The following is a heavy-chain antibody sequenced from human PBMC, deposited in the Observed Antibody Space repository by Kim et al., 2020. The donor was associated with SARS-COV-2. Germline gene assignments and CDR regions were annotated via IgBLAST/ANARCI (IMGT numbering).Heavy chain of an antibody. V-gene: IGHV3-48*03. CDR2: ISRNGGDV. Sequence: GGSLRLSCEGSGFTFTSHEMNWVRQAPGKGLEWISYISRNGGDVYSADSVKGRFTISRDNARDSVYLQMNSLRVDDSAIYYCVRDTAGIMGDYWGQGTLVTVSS. CDR3: VRDTAGIMGDY. D-gene: IGHD3-16*01. CDR1: GFTFTSHE. J-gene: IGHJ4*02.